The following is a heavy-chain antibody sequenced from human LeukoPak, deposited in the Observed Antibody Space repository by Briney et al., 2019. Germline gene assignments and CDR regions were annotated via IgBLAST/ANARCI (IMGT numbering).Heavy chain of an antibody. J-gene: IGHJ5*02. CDR3: AKDVTSESGHPIWFGELLSPNWFDP. V-gene: IGHV3-23*01. D-gene: IGHD3-10*01. Sequence: PGGSLRLSCAASGFTFSSYAMSWVRQAPGKGLEWVSAISGSGGSTYYADSVKGRFTISRDNSKNTLYLQMNSLRAEDTAVYYCAKDVTSESGHPIWFGELLSPNWFDPWGEGTLVTVSS. CDR1: GFTFSSYA. CDR2: ISGSGGST.